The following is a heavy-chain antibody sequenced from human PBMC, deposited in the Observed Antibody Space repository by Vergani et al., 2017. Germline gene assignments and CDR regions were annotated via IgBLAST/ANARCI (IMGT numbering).Heavy chain of an antibody. CDR1: GYTFTGYY. J-gene: IGHJ6*02. CDR3: ARVRLEQVVRYYYHTMDV. CDR2: INPNSGGT. D-gene: IGHD6-6*01. Sequence: QVQLVQSGAEVKKPGASVKVSCKASGYTFTGYYMHWVRQAPGQGLEWMGWINPNSGGTNYAQKFQGRVTMTRDTSISTAYMELSRLRSDDTAVYYCARVRLEQVVRYYYHTMDVWGQGTTVTVSS. V-gene: IGHV1-2*02.